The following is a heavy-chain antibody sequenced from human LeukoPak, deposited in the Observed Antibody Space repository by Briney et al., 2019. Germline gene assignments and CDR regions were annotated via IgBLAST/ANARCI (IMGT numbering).Heavy chain of an antibody. J-gene: IGHJ5*02. CDR1: GFTFSSFW. CDR2: INNDGSGT. V-gene: IGHV3-74*01. CDR3: VRGGESTWS. D-gene: IGHD2-15*01. Sequence: GGSLRLSCAASGFTFSSFWMHWVRQAPGKGPVWVSRINNDGSGTTYADSVKGRFTISRDDAKNALYLQMNSLRAEDTAVYYCVRGGESTWSWGQGTLVTVSS.